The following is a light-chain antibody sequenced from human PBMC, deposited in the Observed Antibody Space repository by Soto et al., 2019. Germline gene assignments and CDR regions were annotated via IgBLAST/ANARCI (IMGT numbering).Light chain of an antibody. CDR1: SGHSSYT. V-gene: IGLV4-60*03. CDR2: LERSGRY. CDR3: ETWDSKTPRV. Sequence: QSVLTQSSSASASLGSSVKLTCTLSSGHSSYTIAWHQQQPGKAPRYLMKLERSGRYNKGSGIPDRFSGSSSGAGRNLSISNSQSEDEADYYCETWDSKTPRVFGGGTKLTVL. J-gene: IGLJ3*02.